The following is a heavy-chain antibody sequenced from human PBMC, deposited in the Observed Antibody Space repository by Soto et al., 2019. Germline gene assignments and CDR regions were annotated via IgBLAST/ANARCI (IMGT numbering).Heavy chain of an antibody. V-gene: IGHV3-7*01. CDR1: GFTFSSYW. CDR2: IKQDGSEK. CDR3: ARILGEFERTVDY. Sequence: GGSLRLSCAASGFTFSSYWMSWVRQAPGKGLEWVANIKQDGSEKYYVDSVKGRFTISRDNAKNSLYLQMNSLRAEDTAVYYCARILGEFERTVDYWGQGTLVTVSS. D-gene: IGHD3-16*01. J-gene: IGHJ4*02.